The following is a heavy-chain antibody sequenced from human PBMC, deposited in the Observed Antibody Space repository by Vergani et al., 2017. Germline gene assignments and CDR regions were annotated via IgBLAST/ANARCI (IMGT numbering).Heavy chain of an antibody. Sequence: EVQLVESGGGLLKPGRSLRLSCAASGFTFDDYAMHWVRQAPGKGLEWVSGISWNSGSIGYADSVKGRFTISRDNAKNSLYLQMNSLKTEDTAVYYCTTRSGVVDYWGQGTLVTVSS. D-gene: IGHD2-8*02. V-gene: IGHV3-9*01. J-gene: IGHJ4*02. CDR2: ISWNSGSI. CDR3: TTRSGVVDY. CDR1: GFTFDDYA.